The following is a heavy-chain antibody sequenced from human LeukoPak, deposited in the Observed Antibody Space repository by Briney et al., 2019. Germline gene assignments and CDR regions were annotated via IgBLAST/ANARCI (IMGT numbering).Heavy chain of an antibody. D-gene: IGHD1-1*01. CDR3: ARGPIQLWIHNAMDV. V-gene: IGHV3-49*04. Sequence: GGSLRLSCIGSGFTFGDHAMSWVRQAPGKGLEWVGFIRSKAYRGTMEYAAAVKGRFTISRDDSASIVYLQMNSLKIEDTAVYYCARGPIQLWIHNAMDVWGQGTTVTVS. CDR1: GFTFGDHA. CDR2: IRSKAYRGTM. J-gene: IGHJ6*02.